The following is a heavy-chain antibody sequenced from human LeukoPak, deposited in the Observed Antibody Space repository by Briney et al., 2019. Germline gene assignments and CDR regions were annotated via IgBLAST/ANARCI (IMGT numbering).Heavy chain of an antibody. CDR3: ARGAWTFDY. J-gene: IGHJ4*02. Sequence: GGSLRLSCVASGFTFSSYWMSWVRQAPGKGLEWVANIKQDGSEKYYVDSVKGRFTISRDNAKNSLYLQMNSLRAENTAVYYCARGAWTFDYWGQGTLVSVSS. CDR2: IKQDGSEK. D-gene: IGHD3/OR15-3a*01. V-gene: IGHV3-7*01. CDR1: GFTFSSYW.